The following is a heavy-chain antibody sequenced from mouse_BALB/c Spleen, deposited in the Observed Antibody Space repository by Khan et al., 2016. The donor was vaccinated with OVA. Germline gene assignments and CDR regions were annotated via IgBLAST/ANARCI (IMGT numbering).Heavy chain of an antibody. CDR1: GYTFTDYY. CDR3: ARRNYFGYTFAY. J-gene: IGHJ3*01. Sequence: QVQLQQSGAELARPGASVKLSCKASGYTFTDYYINWVKQRTGQGLELIGEISPGSGDTYYNEKFKGKVTLTADKSSSTAYMQLSSLTSEASAVYCCARRNYFGYTFAYWGQGTMVTVSA. D-gene: IGHD1-2*01. CDR2: ISPGSGDT. V-gene: IGHV1-77*01.